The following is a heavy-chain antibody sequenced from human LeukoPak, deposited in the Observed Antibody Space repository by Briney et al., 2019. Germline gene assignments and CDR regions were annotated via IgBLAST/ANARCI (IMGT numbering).Heavy chain of an antibody. CDR1: GFTFSSYW. Sequence: PGGSLRLSCAASGFTFSSYWMSWVRQAPGKGLEWVANIKQDGSEKYYVDSVKGRFTISRDNAKNSLYLQMNSLRAEDTAVYYCARAFVPLGRIPRWFDPWGQGTLVTVSS. D-gene: IGHD3-16*01. CDR3: ARAFVPLGRIPRWFDP. CDR2: IKQDGSEK. J-gene: IGHJ5*02. V-gene: IGHV3-7*01.